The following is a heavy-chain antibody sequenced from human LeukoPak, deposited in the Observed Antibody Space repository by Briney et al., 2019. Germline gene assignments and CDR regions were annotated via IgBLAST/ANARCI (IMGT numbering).Heavy chain of an antibody. V-gene: IGHV1-18*01. J-gene: IGHJ4*02. CDR2: ISAYNGNT. CDR1: GYTFTSYG. D-gene: IGHD3-3*01. Sequence: ASVKVSCKXSGYTFTSYGISWVRQAPGQGLEWMGWISAYNGNTNYAQKLQGRVTMTTDTSTSTAYMELRSLRSDDTAVYYCARESERAYYDFWSGYPTFDYWGLGTLVTVSS. CDR3: ARESERAYYDFWSGYPTFDY.